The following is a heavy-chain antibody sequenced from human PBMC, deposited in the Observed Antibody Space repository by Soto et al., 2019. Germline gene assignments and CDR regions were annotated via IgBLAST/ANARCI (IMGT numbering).Heavy chain of an antibody. D-gene: IGHD6-13*01. V-gene: IGHV3-23*01. CDR3: ARVHNSRYHYFDY. Sequence: PGGSLRLSCAASGFTFSSYAMSWVRQAPGKGLEWVSAISGSGASTYYADSVKGRFTISRDNSKNTLYLQMSSLRAEDTAVYYCARVHNSRYHYFDYWGQGTMVTVSS. CDR2: ISGSGAST. J-gene: IGHJ4*02. CDR1: GFTFSSYA.